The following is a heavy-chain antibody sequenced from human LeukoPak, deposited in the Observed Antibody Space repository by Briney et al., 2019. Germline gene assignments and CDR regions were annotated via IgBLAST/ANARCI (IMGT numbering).Heavy chain of an antibody. Sequence: SETLSLTCTVSGGSVSSGSYYWSWIRQPPGKGLEWIGYIYYSGSTNYNPSLKSRVTISVDTSKNQFSLKLSSMTAADTAVYYCARVPIDFWSGHVDYWGQGTLVTVSS. CDR3: ARVPIDFWSGHVDY. J-gene: IGHJ4*02. CDR1: GGSVSSGSYY. CDR2: IYYSGST. D-gene: IGHD3-3*01. V-gene: IGHV4-61*01.